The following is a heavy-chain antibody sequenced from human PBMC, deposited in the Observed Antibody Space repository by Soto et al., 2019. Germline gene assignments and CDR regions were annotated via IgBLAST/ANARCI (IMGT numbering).Heavy chain of an antibody. J-gene: IGHJ4*02. D-gene: IGHD4-17*01. CDR2: ISAYNGNT. CDR3: ARASAFTVTASSFDY. V-gene: IGHV1-18*01. Sequence: GASVKVSCKASGYTFTSYGISWGRQAPGQGLEGMGWISAYNGNTTYAQKLQGRVTMTTDTSTSTAYMELRSLRSDDTAVYYCARASAFTVTASSFDYWGQGTLVTVSS. CDR1: GYTFTSYG.